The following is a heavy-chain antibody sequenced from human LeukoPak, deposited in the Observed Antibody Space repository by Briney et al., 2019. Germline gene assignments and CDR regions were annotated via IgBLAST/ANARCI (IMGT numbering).Heavy chain of an antibody. D-gene: IGHD3-22*01. CDR1: GGSFSGYY. CDR2: IINSGST. CDR3: ARVEGDGYYSFSGYFDY. V-gene: IGHV4-34*12. Sequence: SETLSLTCAVYGGSFSGYYWSWIRQPPGKGLNWIGEIINSGSTNYNPSLKSRVTISVDTSKNQFSLKLNSVTAADTAVYYCARVEGDGYYSFSGYFDYWGQGTLVTVSS. J-gene: IGHJ4*02.